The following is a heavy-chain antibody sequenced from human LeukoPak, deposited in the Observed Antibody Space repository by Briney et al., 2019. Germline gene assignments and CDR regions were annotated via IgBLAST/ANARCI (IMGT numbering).Heavy chain of an antibody. Sequence: ASVKVSCKASGYTFTNYGIVWVRQAPGQGLEWMGWISPYNGNTNYADNLQDRVTMTTDTSTSTAYKELRSLRSDDTAVYYCARVLPQGPYYYHGMDVWGQGTTVTVSS. CDR2: ISPYNGNT. V-gene: IGHV1-18*01. CDR1: GYTFTNYG. CDR3: ARVLPQGPYYYHGMDV. J-gene: IGHJ6*02. D-gene: IGHD5-18*01.